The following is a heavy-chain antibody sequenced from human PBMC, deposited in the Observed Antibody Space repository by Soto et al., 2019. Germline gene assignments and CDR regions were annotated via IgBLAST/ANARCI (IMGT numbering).Heavy chain of an antibody. J-gene: IGHJ3*02. V-gene: IGHV1-2*04. CDR3: ATTTTVTTSDAFDI. CDR2: INPNSGGT. CDR1: GYTFTGYY. D-gene: IGHD4-17*01. Sequence: QVQLVQSGAEVKKPGASVKVSCKASGYTFTGYYMHWVRQAPGQGLEWMGWINPNSGGTNYAQEFQGWVTMTRDTSISTAYMELSRLRSDDTAVYYCATTTTVTTSDAFDIWGQGTMVTVSS.